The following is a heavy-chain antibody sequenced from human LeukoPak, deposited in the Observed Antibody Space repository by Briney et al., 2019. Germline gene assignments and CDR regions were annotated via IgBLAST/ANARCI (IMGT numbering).Heavy chain of an antibody. CDR3: ARVSGNHGGYYFDS. J-gene: IGHJ4*02. D-gene: IGHD1-14*01. Sequence: ASETLSLTCTVSGGSISSYYWSWIRQPAGKGLEWIGRIYTSGSTNYNPSLRSRVTISIDKSKNQFSLKLSSVTAADTAVYYCARVSGNHGGYYFDSWGQGTLVTVSS. CDR2: IYTSGST. V-gene: IGHV4-4*07. CDR1: GGSISSYY.